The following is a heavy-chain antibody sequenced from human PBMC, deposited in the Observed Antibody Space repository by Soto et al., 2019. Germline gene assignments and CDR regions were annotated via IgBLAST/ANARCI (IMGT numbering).Heavy chain of an antibody. CDR1: GFSFVMYA. D-gene: IGHD3-10*01. J-gene: IGHJ4*02. CDR3: ARAGWFAEGYFDF. V-gene: IGHV1-3*01. CDR2: INAGNGHT. Sequence: ASVNVSCKASGFSFVMYAIHWVRQAHGQGLEWMAWINAGNGHTTYSQKFQGRVTITRDTSARTVYMELRSLRFEDTATYYCARAGWFAEGYFDFWGQGTPVTVSS.